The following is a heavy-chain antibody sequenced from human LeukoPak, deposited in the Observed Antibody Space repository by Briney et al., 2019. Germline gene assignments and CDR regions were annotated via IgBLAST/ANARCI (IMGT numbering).Heavy chain of an antibody. J-gene: IGHJ6*04. CDR2: IVFDSCNT. D-gene: IGHD3-10*01. V-gene: IGHV1-58*01. CDR3: AADSRRNEYGSGSYYIPYYYGMDG. Sequence: ASVKVSCKASGFTFTSSAVQWVRQARGQRLEWIGWIVFDSCNTNYAQKFQERVTITRDMSTSTAYMELSSLRTEDTVEYYCAADSRRNEYGSGSYYIPYYYGMDGWGKGTTVTASS. CDR1: GFTFTSSA.